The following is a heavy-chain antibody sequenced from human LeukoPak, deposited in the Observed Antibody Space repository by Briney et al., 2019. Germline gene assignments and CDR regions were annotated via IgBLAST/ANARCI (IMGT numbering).Heavy chain of an antibody. CDR3: ASGFSSSPYFDY. D-gene: IGHD6-6*01. Sequence: PGRSLTLSCAAYGFTFSTYYMNWVRQAPGKGLEWVSLITGSSSYIYYTDSVKGRFTISRDNAKNSLYLQMNSLRDEDTAVYYCASGFSSSPYFDYWGQGTLVTVSS. V-gene: IGHV3-21*01. CDR2: ITGSSSYI. J-gene: IGHJ4*02. CDR1: GFTFSTYY.